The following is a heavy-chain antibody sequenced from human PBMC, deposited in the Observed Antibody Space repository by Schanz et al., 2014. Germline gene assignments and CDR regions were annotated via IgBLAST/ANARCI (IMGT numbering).Heavy chain of an antibody. CDR2: VSSSSSYT. D-gene: IGHD1-1*01. CDR1: GFTFSSYG. J-gene: IGHJ4*02. Sequence: EVQLAESGGGVVQPGRSLRLSCAASGFTFSSYGMHWVRQAPGKGLEWVSYVSSSSSYTHYADSVKGRFTISRDNAKNSLYLEMNSLRAEDTALYYCARDRRNADLDYWGQGTLVTVSS. V-gene: IGHV3-21*05. CDR3: ARDRRNADLDY.